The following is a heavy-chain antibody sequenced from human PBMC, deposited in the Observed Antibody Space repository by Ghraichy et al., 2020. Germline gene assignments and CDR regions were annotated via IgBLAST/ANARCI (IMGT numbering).Heavy chain of an antibody. D-gene: IGHD2-21*02. CDR2: ISVSGTST. V-gene: IGHV3-23*01. Sequence: GGSLRLSCAVSGFTFNSYGMSWVRQAPGKRLEWVSGISVSGTSTYYADSVRGRFTISRDNSKNMMYLQMNSLRVDDTAVYYCVKDEGLSRSCGSGCYSLYFDQWGQGARVTVSS. CDR1: GFTFNSYG. CDR3: VKDEGLSRSCGSGCYSLYFDQ. J-gene: IGHJ4*02.